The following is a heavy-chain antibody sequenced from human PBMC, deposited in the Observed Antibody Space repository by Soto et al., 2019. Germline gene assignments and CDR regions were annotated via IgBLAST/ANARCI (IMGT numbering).Heavy chain of an antibody. J-gene: IGHJ3*02. CDR3: ARAPSDYYDSSGYYYVAAFDI. Sequence: QVQLVQSGAEVKKPGASVKVSCKASGYTFTGYYMHWVRQAPGQGLEWMGWINPNSGGTNYAQKFQGWVTMTRDTSIXXAXMVXSRLRSDDTAVYYCARAPSDYYDSSGYYYVAAFDIWGQGTMVTVSS. CDR2: INPNSGGT. V-gene: IGHV1-2*04. D-gene: IGHD3-22*01. CDR1: GYTFTGYY.